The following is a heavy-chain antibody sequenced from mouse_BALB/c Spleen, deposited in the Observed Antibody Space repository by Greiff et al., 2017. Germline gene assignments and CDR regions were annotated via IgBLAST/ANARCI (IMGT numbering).Heavy chain of an antibody. CDR1: GYTFTSYN. CDR3: ARDDYDDAMDY. V-gene: IGHV1-12*01. Sequence: QVQLQQPGAELVKPGASVKMSCKASGYTFTSYNMHWVKQTPGQGLEWIGAIYPGNGDTSYNQKFKGKATLTADKSSSTAYMQLSSLTSEDSAVYYCARDDYDDAMDYWGQGTSVTVSS. J-gene: IGHJ4*01. CDR2: IYPGNGDT. D-gene: IGHD2-4*01.